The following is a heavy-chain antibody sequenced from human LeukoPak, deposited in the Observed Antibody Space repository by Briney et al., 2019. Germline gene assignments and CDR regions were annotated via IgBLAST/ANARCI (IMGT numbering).Heavy chain of an antibody. Sequence: PSETLSLTCTVSGGSISSYYWNWIRQPPGKGLERIGYIYNSGTTNHNPSLKSRVTISVDTSMNQFSLKLSSVTAADTAVYYCARALTRRDGYNFDYWGQGTLVTVSS. CDR1: GGSISSYY. D-gene: IGHD5-24*01. V-gene: IGHV4-59*01. J-gene: IGHJ4*02. CDR3: ARALTRRDGYNFDY. CDR2: IYNSGTT.